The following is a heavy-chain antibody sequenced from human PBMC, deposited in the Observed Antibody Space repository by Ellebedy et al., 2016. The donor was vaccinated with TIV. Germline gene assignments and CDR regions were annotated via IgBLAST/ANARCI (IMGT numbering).Heavy chain of an antibody. CDR1: GFTFNSYW. V-gene: IGHV3-7*03. J-gene: IGHJ6*02. CDR2: INQDGSRI. Sequence: GESLKISCAASGFTFNSYWMSWVRQAPGEGLEWVANINQDGSRIYYVDSVKGRFTISRDNAKNSVYLRMNTLRVEDTAVYHCARDGAHGDYSPGYYGMDVWGQGTTVTVSS. CDR3: ARDGAHGDYSPGYYGMDV. D-gene: IGHD3-22*01.